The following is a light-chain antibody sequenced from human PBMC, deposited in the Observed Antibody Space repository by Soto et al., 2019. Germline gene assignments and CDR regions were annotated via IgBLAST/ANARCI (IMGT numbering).Light chain of an antibody. V-gene: IGLV1-47*01. CDR2: RSN. Sequence: QSVLTQPPSASGTPGQRVTISCSGSSSNIGSNYVYWYQQLPGTAPKLLIYRSNQRPSGVPDRFSGSKFDTSASLAISGLRSEDEADYYCAAWDDTLSGVVFGVGTQLTVL. CDR1: SSNIGSNY. J-gene: IGLJ7*01. CDR3: AAWDDTLSGVV.